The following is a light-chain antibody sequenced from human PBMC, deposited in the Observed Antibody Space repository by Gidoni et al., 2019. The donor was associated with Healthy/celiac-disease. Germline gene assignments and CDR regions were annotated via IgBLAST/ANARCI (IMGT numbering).Light chain of an antibody. CDR3: QQYNSYSS. Sequence: DIQMTQSPSTLSASVGDRVTIPCRASQSISSWLAWYQQNPGKAPKLLLYKASSLESGVPSRFSGSGSGTEFTLTISSLQPDDFATYYCQQYNSYSSFGQXTKLEIK. J-gene: IGKJ2*03. CDR1: QSISSW. CDR2: KAS. V-gene: IGKV1-5*03.